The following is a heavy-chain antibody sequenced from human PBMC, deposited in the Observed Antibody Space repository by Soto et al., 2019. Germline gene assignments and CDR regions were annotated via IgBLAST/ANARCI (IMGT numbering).Heavy chain of an antibody. CDR2: IYPDDSDT. CDR3: ARQGSTSGMYFYGMAV. CDR1: GYTFTSYW. D-gene: IGHD2-2*01. V-gene: IGHV5-51*01. J-gene: IGHJ6*02. Sequence: LGESLKISCRGSGYTFTSYWIAWVRQRPGKGLEWLGIIYPDDSDTRYSPSFQGQVTISADKSINTAYLQWSSLKASDTATYYCARQGSTSGMYFYGMAVWGQGTTVTVSS.